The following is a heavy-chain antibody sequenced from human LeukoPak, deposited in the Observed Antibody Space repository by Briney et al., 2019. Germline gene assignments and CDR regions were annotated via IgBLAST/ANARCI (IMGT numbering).Heavy chain of an antibody. CDR2: IHYSGST. D-gene: IGHD3-3*01. CDR3: AREGWGGLVSY. CDR1: GGSISSSSYY. J-gene: IGHJ4*02. V-gene: IGHV4-39*07. Sequence: SETLSLTCTVSGGSISSSSYYWGWIRQPPGKGLEWIGSIHYSGSTNYNPSLKSRVTILVDTSKNQFSLKLSSVTAADTAVYYCAREGWGGLVSYWGQGTLVTVSS.